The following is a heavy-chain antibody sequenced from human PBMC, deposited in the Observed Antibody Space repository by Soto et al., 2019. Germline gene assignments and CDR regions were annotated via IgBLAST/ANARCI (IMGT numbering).Heavy chain of an antibody. CDR3: ARDQPADY. J-gene: IGHJ4*02. CDR2: INPNSGRR. CDR1: GYTFTSYY. Sequence: ASVEVSCKASGYTFTSYYIHWVRQAPGQGLEWMGIINPNSGRRTYAQKFQGRITLTSDTSTNTVYMELSSLRSEDTAIYYCARDQPADYWGQGTLVTVSS. V-gene: IGHV1-46*01.